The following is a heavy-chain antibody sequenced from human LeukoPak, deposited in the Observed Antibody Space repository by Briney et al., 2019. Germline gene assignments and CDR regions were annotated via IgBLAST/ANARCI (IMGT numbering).Heavy chain of an antibody. CDR2: IYYSGST. CDR1: GGSISSYY. CDR3: ARVRDFWSGYPFDY. Sequence: PSETLSLTCTVPGGSISSYYWSWIRQPPGKGLEWIGYIYYSGSTNYNPSLKSRVTISVDTSKNQFSLKLSSVTAADTAVYYCARVRDFWSGYPFDYWGQGTLVTVSS. J-gene: IGHJ4*02. D-gene: IGHD3-3*01. V-gene: IGHV4-59*01.